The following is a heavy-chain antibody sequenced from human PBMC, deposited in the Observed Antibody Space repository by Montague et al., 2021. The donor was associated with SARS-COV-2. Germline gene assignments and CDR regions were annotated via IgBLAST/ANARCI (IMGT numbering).Heavy chain of an antibody. CDR2: ISGSGGST. CDR3: TGADNYGS. CDR1: GFTFSSFT. J-gene: IGHJ5*02. D-gene: IGHD4-17*01. V-gene: IGHV3-23*01. Sequence: SLRLSCAASGFTFSSFTMSWVRLAPGKGLEWASTISGSGGSTWYADSVQGRFTISRDNSKSTLFLQMNSLRAEDTALYYCTGADNYGSWGRGTLVTVSS.